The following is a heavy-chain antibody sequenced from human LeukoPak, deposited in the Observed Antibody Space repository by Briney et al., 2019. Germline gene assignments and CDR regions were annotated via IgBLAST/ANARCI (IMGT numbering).Heavy chain of an antibody. CDR2: IDHSGST. Sequence: SGTLSLTCAVSGGSISSNWWSWVRQPPGQGLEWIGEIDHSGSTYYNPYLKSRVTISVDTSKNQFSLKLSSVTAADTAVYYCSRISLTGYAPISGYFDYWGQGTLVTVSS. CDR3: SRISLTGYAPISGYFDY. V-gene: IGHV4-4*02. D-gene: IGHD3-9*01. CDR1: GGSISSNW. J-gene: IGHJ4*02.